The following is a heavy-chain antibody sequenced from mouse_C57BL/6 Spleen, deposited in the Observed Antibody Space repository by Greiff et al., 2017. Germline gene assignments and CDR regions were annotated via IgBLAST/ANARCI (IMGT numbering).Heavy chain of an antibody. V-gene: IGHV1-22*01. D-gene: IGHD2-10*02. Sequence: EVKLVESGPELVKPGASVKMSCKASGYTFTDYNMHWVKQSHGKSLEWIGDINPNNGGTSYNQKFKGKATLTVDKSSSTAYMELRSLTSDDSAVYYCAGEYCNDGWYLDVWGTGTTVTVSS. CDR1: GYTFTDYN. CDR3: AGEYCNDGWYLDV. J-gene: IGHJ1*03. CDR2: INPNNGGT.